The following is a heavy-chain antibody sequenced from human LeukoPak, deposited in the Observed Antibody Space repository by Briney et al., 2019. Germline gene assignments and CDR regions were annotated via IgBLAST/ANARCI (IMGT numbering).Heavy chain of an antibody. CDR2: INHSGST. CDR1: GGSFSGYY. CDR3: ASAQPGYDILTGYYGVGYFQH. V-gene: IGHV4-34*01. Sequence: SETLPLTCAVYGGSFSGYYWSWIRQPPGKGLEWIGEINHSGSTNYNPSLKSRVTISVDTSKNQFSLKLSSVTAADTAVYYCASAQPGYDILTGYYGVGYFQHWGQGTLVTVSS. J-gene: IGHJ1*01. D-gene: IGHD3-9*01.